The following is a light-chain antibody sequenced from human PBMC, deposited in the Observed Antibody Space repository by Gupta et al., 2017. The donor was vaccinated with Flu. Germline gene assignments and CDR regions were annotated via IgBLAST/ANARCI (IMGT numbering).Light chain of an antibody. Sequence: RATLSCRASQSVSSSYLAWYQQKPGQAPRLLIYDASSRATGIPDRFSGSGSGTDFTLTISRLEPEDFAVYYCQQYGSSPRVTFGPGTKVDIK. CDR1: QSVSSSY. CDR3: QQYGSSPRVT. CDR2: DAS. J-gene: IGKJ3*01. V-gene: IGKV3-20*01.